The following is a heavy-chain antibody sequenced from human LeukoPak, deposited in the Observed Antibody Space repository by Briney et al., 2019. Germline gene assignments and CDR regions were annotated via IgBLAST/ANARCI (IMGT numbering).Heavy chain of an antibody. V-gene: IGHV3-30*09. Sequence: PGRSLRLSCAASGVTFSSYAMHWVRQAPGKGLEGGGGIGYDGSNKYYTDSGKGRFAISRHNSNNTLYRQMHRLRDAEMGVNYCARDYMVVNWSDPWGEGTLVTVSS. J-gene: IGHJ5*02. CDR1: GVTFSSYA. D-gene: IGHD2-15*01. CDR2: IGYDGSNK. CDR3: ARDYMVVNWSDP.